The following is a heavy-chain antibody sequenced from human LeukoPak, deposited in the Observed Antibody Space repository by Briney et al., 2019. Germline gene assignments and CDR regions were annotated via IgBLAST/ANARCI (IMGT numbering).Heavy chain of an antibody. J-gene: IGHJ3*02. Sequence: SETLSLTCTVSGGSNYWSWLRQPAGKGLEWIGRIYTSGSTNYNPSLKSRVTISVDTSKNQFSLKLSSVTAADTAVYYCARYRSTVVFDHDAFDIWGQGTMVTVSS. D-gene: IGHD4-23*01. CDR2: IYTSGST. CDR3: ARYRSTVVFDHDAFDI. CDR1: GGSNY. V-gene: IGHV4-4*07.